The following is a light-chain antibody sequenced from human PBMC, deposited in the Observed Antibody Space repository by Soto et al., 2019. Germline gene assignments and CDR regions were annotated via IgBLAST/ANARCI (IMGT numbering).Light chain of an antibody. CDR1: SSDVGGYNY. CDR3: SSYTSSRTVL. J-gene: IGLJ2*01. CDR2: EVT. V-gene: IGLV2-14*01. Sequence: QSALTQPASVSGSLGQSITISCTGTSSDVGGYNYVSWYQQHPGKDPKVVIFEVTKRPSGVSSRFSGSKSGNTASLTVSGLQAEDEGDYHCSSYTSSRTVLFGGGTKLTVL.